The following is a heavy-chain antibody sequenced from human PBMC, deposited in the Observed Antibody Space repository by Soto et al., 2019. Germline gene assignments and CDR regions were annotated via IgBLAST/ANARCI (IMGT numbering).Heavy chain of an antibody. J-gene: IGHJ5*02. D-gene: IGHD2-15*01. CDR2: IIPIFGTA. V-gene: IGHV1-69*01. CDR3: AREQGGYCSGGSCYSGGDWFDP. CDR1: GGTFSSYA. Sequence: QVQLVQSGAELKKPGSSVKVSCKASGGTFSSYAISWVRQAPGQGLEWMGGIIPIFGTANYAQKFQGRVTITADESTSTAYMELSSLRSEDTAVYYCAREQGGYCSGGSCYSGGDWFDPWGQGTLVTVSS.